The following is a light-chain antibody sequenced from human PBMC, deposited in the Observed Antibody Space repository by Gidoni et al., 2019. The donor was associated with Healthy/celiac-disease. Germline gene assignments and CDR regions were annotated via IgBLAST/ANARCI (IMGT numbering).Light chain of an antibody. V-gene: IGLV3-21*02. CDR2: DDS. J-gene: IGLJ2*01. Sequence: SYVLTPPPSVSVAPGQTARITCGGNNIGSKSVHWYQQKPGQAPVLVVYDDSDRHSGIPERFAGSNAGNTATLTSSRVEAGDEADYYCQVWDSSSDLGVFGGGTKLTVL. CDR1: NIGSKS. CDR3: QVWDSSSDLGV.